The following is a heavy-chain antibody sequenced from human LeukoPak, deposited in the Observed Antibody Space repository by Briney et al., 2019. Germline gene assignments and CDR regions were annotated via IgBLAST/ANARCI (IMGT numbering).Heavy chain of an antibody. D-gene: IGHD2-21*01. CDR3: ARGGAVVPPMLNWFDP. J-gene: IGHJ5*02. V-gene: IGHV4-59*01. CDR1: DGSISTNH. Sequence: SETLSLTCAVSDGSISTNHWNWIRQSPGKGLEWIGYIYYNGNTNYNPSLKGRVTISVDKSNNHFSLKLTSVTAADTAVYYCARGGAVVPPMLNWFDPWGQGILVTVSS. CDR2: IYYNGNT.